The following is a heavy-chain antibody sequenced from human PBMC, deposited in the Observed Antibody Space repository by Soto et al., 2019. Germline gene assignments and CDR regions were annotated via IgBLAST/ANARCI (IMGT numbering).Heavy chain of an antibody. V-gene: IGHV1-18*01. CDR2: ISAYNGNT. CDR1: GYTFTSYG. J-gene: IGHJ5*02. D-gene: IGHD3-22*01. Sequence: ASVKVSCKASGYTFTSYGISWVRQAPGQGLEWMGWISAYNGNTNYAQKLQGRVTMTTDTSTSTAYMELRSLRSDDTAVYYCARDAPGGPPHYYDSSGYPYPWGQGTLVTVSS. CDR3: ARDAPGGPPHYYDSSGYPYP.